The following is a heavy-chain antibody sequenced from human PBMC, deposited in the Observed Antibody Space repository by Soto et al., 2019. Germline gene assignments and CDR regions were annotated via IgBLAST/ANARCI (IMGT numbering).Heavy chain of an antibody. J-gene: IGHJ5*02. D-gene: IGHD4-17*01. CDR1: GYTFTGYY. CDR2: INPNSGGT. Sequence: SVKVSCKASGYTFTGYYMHWVRQAPGQGLEWMGWINPNSGGTNYAQKFQGRVTMTRDTSISTAYMELSRLRSDDTAVYYCARVHDYGAPNWFDPWGQGTLVTVS. CDR3: ARVHDYGAPNWFDP. V-gene: IGHV1-2*02.